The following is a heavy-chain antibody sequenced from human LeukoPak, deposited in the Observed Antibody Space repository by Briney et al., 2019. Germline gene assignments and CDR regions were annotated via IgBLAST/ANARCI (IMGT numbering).Heavy chain of an antibody. V-gene: IGHV4-59*01. J-gene: IGHJ4*02. CDR3: ARALGGDYKLDY. CDR1: GGSINTYY. Sequence: SETLSLTCTVSGGSINTYYWTWIRQPPGKGLEWIGYIYYSGSTNYNPSLKSRVTISVDTSKNQFSLKLSSVRGPGTAVYYCARALGGDYKLDYWGQGTLVTVSS. CDR2: IYYSGST. D-gene: IGHD4-17*01.